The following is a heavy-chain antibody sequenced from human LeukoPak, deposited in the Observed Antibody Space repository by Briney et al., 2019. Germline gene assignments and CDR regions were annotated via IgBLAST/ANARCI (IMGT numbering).Heavy chain of an antibody. J-gene: IGHJ2*01. CDR2: IDQDGSTE. Sequence: GGSLRLSCAASGFTFSNYWMSWVRQSPGRGLEWVANIDQDGSTEYYVDSVGGRFTVSRDDTKKSLYLQMNSLSAEDTAMYYCARDFETPSGPWFFDLWGRGTLVTVSS. V-gene: IGHV3-7*01. CDR3: ARDFETPSGPWFFDL. D-gene: IGHD3-3*01. CDR1: GFTFSNYW.